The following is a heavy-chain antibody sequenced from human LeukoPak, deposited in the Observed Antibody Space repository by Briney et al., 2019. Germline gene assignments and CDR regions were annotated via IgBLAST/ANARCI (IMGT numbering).Heavy chain of an antibody. V-gene: IGHV4-38-2*02. CDR3: ARYSGGSGGFDP. J-gene: IGHJ5*02. CDR2: IYHSGST. Sequence: PSETLSLTCTVSGYSISSGYYWGWIRQPPGKGLEWIGSIYHSGSTYYNPSLKSRVTISVDTSKNQFSLKLTSVTAADTAVYYCARYSGGSGGFDPWGQGTLVTVSS. CDR1: GYSISSGYY. D-gene: IGHD2-15*01.